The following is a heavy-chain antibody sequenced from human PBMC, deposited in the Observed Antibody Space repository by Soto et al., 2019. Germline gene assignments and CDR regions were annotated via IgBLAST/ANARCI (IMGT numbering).Heavy chain of an antibody. V-gene: IGHV1-46*01. CDR2: INPSGGST. Sequence: ASVKVSCKASGYTFTSYYMHWVRQAPGQGLEWMGIINPSGGSTSYAQKFQGRVTMTTDTSTSTVYMELSSLRSDDTAVYYCATDCLRYFEWSPRFVYGMDVWGQGTTVTVSS. D-gene: IGHD3-9*01. J-gene: IGHJ6*02. CDR3: ATDCLRYFEWSPRFVYGMDV. CDR1: GYTFTSYY.